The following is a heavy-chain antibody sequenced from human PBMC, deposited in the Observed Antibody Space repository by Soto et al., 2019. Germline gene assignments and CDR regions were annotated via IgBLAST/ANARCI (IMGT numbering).Heavy chain of an antibody. D-gene: IGHD2-15*01. Sequence: ESGGGLVQPGGSLRLSCAASGFTFSSYAMSWVRQAPGKGLEWVSAISGSGGSTYYADSVKGRFTISRDNSKNTLYLQMNSLRAEDTAVYYCAKDMGYCSGGSCTADYWGQGTLVTVSS. V-gene: IGHV3-23*01. CDR2: ISGSGGST. J-gene: IGHJ4*02. CDR3: AKDMGYCSGGSCTADY. CDR1: GFTFSSYA.